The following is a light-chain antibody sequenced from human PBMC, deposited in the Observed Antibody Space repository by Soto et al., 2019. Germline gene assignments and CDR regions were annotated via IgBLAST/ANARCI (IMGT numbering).Light chain of an antibody. CDR3: QQYGSYSPWT. J-gene: IGKJ1*01. Sequence: DIQMTQSPSTLSASVGDRVTITCWASQSIGSWLAWYQQKPGKAPKLLIYKASSLESGVPSRFSGSGSGTEFTLIISSLQPDDFASYYCQQYGSYSPWTFGQGTKVEIK. CDR2: KAS. CDR1: QSIGSW. V-gene: IGKV1-5*03.